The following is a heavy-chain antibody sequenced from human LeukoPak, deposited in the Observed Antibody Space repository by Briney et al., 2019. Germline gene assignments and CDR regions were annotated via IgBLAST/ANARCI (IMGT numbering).Heavy chain of an antibody. CDR3: ARQSDLGQFDL. J-gene: IGHJ2*01. CDR1: GYSFIIYY. CDR2: IYPSSGGT. Sequence: ASVKVSCKASGYSFIIYYMHWVRQAPGQGLEWMGWIYPSSGGTKYAQKFQGRVTMTRDTSISTAYMELSRLTSDDTAVYYCARQSDLGQFDLWGRGTLVTVSS. V-gene: IGHV1-2*02. D-gene: IGHD7-27*01.